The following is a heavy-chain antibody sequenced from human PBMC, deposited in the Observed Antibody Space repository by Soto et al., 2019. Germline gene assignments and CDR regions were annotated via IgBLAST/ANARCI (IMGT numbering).Heavy chain of an antibody. D-gene: IGHD4-17*01. V-gene: IGHV4-31*03. CDR3: ARDTTVMDAFDI. CDR1: GGSISSGGYY. J-gene: IGHJ3*02. CDR2: IYYSGST. Sequence: PSETLSLTCTVSGGSISSGGYYWSWIRQHPGKGLEWIGYIYYSGSTYYNPPLKSRVTISVDTSKNQFSLKLSSVTAADTAVYYCARDTTVMDAFDIWGQGTMVTVSS.